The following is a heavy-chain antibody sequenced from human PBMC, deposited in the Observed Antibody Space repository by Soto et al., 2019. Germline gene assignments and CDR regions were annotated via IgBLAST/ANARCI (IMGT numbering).Heavy chain of an antibody. CDR2: IKSKTDGGTT. CDR1: GFTFNAAW. D-gene: IGHD6-13*01. V-gene: IGHV3-15*01. J-gene: IGHJ4*02. Sequence: GGSLRLSCAASGFTFNAAWMSWVRQAPGKGLEWVGRIKSKTDGGTTDFAAPVKGRFTISRDDSKNTVYLQMNSLKIEDTAVYYCTTGLAAAGTNYWGQGTLVTVSS. CDR3: TTGLAAAGTNY.